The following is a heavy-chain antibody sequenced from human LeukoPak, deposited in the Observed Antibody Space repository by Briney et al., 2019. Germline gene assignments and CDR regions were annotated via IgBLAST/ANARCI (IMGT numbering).Heavy chain of an antibody. CDR3: ARESERNDGWFDP. J-gene: IGHJ5*02. V-gene: IGHV1-8*01. D-gene: IGHD1-1*01. Sequence: ASVKVSCKASGYTFRSHDINWVRQATGQGLEWMGWVSPKTGRTGYAQKFQGRVYMTTNASLSTAYMELSSLRSEDTAVYFCARESERNDGWFDPWGQGTLVTVSS. CDR2: VSPKTGRT. CDR1: GYTFRSHD.